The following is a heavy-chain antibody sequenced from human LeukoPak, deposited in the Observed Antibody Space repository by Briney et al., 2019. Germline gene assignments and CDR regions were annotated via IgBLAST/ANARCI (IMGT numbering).Heavy chain of an antibody. Sequence: TSETLSLTCTVSGGSISSSSYYWAWIRQPPGKGLEWIGSIYYSGNTYYKSSLKSRVTIAVDTSKNQFSLKLSSVTAADTAVYYCASSVYDILTGYRNYYYYYYMDVWGKGTTVTVSS. CDR1: GGSISSSSYY. CDR3: ASSVYDILTGYRNYYYYYYMDV. D-gene: IGHD3-9*01. CDR2: IYYSGNT. J-gene: IGHJ6*03. V-gene: IGHV4-39*07.